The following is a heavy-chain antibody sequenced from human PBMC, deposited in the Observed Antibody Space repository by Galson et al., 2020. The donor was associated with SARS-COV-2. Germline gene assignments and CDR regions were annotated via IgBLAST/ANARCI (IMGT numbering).Heavy chain of an antibody. CDR3: AKDFGIVVVPAAPQFDY. J-gene: IGHJ4*02. D-gene: IGHD2-2*01. Sequence: GESLKISCAASGFTFSSYGMHWVRQAPGKGLEWVAVISYDGSNKYYADSVKGRFTISRDNSKNTLYLQMNSLRAEDTAVYYCAKDFGIVVVPAAPQFDYWGQGTLVTVSS. CDR2: ISYDGSNK. CDR1: GFTFSSYG. V-gene: IGHV3-30*18.